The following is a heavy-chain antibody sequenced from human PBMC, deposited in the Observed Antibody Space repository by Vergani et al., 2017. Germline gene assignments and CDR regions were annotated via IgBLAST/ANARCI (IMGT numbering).Heavy chain of an antibody. CDR3: ARHRGSGGFFPSSYLYGMDV. Sequence: QVQLQESGPGLVKPSETLTLTCDVSDSSIMTNPYWGWFRQSPGKGLEWIGCIHHSGDTHYNSSLKSRVSISIVSSSKFSLSLTSVTAAYTAIYYCARHRGSGGFFPSSYLYGMDVWGHGTTVTVSS. CDR2: IHHSGDT. D-gene: IGHD3-10*01. V-gene: IGHV4-38-2*01. CDR1: DSSIMTNPY. J-gene: IGHJ6*02.